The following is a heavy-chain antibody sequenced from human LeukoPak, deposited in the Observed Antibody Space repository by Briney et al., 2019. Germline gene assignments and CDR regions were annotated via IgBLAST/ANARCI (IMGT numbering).Heavy chain of an antibody. J-gene: IGHJ4*02. V-gene: IGHV4-4*07. D-gene: IGHD3-16*01. Sequence: PSETLSLTCTVSGGSISSYYWSWIRQPAGKGLEWIGHVYTSGSTNYNPSLKSRVTMSVDTSKRQFSLKLSSVTAADTAVYYCARRGEKNYFDYWGQGTLVTVSS. CDR3: ARRGEKNYFDY. CDR2: VYTSGST. CDR1: GGSISSYY.